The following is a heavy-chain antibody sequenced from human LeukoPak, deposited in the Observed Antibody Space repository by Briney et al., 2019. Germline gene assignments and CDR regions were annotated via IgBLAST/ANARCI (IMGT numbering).Heavy chain of an antibody. CDR3: ARGPRYSYVVWYFDL. V-gene: IGHV1-2*02. CDR1: GYTFTGYY. Sequence: ASVKVSCKASGYTFTGYYMHWVRQAPGQGLEWMGWINPNSGGTNYAQKFQGRVTISVDTSKNQFSLKLSSVTAADTAVYYCARGPRYSYVVWYFDLWGRGTLVTVSS. CDR2: INPNSGGT. J-gene: IGHJ2*01. D-gene: IGHD5-18*01.